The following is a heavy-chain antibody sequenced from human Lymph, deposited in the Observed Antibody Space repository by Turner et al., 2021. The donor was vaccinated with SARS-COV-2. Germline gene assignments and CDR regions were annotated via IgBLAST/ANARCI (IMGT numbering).Heavy chain of an antibody. J-gene: IGHJ5*02. CDR2: IFYRGST. CDR1: GGSMNNNY. Sequence: QVQLPESGPRLVKPLETLSLTCTVSGGSMNNNYWSWIRQPPGKRLEWIGFIFYRGSTNYNPSLKSRVTISVDTSENKFSLKLTSVTAADTAIYCCARQTVNNWVDPWGQGTLVTVSS. V-gene: IGHV4-59*01. CDR3: ARQTVNNWVDP. D-gene: IGHD2-21*02.